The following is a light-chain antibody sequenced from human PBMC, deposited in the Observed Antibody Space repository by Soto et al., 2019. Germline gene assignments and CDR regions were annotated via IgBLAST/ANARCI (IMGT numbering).Light chain of an antibody. CDR1: SSDGYDYKD. CDR2: EVT. J-gene: IGLJ1*01. V-gene: IGLV2-14*01. Sequence: QSVLTQPASVSGSPGQSITISCTGISSDGYDYKDVSWYQQHPGKAPKLMIYEVTYRPSGVSNRFSGSKSGNTASLTISGLQAEDEADYYCSSYTSTSTVFGTGTKVTVL. CDR3: SSYTSTSTV.